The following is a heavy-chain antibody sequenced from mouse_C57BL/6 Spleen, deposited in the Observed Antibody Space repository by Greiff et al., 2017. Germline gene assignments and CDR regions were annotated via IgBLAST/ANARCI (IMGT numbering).Heavy chain of an antibody. CDR3: ARQQGYYAMDY. Sequence: QVQLQQPGAELVKPGASVKMSCKASGYTFTSYWITWVKQRPGQGLEWIGDIYPGSGSTNYNEKFKSKATLTVDTSSSTAYMPLSSLTSEDSAVYYCARQQGYYAMDYWGQGTSVTVSS. J-gene: IGHJ4*01. CDR1: GYTFTSYW. V-gene: IGHV1-55*01. CDR2: IYPGSGST.